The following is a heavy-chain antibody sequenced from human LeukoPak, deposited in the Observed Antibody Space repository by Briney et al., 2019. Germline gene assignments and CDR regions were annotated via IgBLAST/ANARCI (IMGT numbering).Heavy chain of an antibody. D-gene: IGHD5-18*01. CDR2: ISSSGSTI. CDR3: APYSYGSRYFDY. V-gene: IGHV3-11*04. J-gene: IGHJ4*02. Sequence: GGSLRLSCAASGFTVSSNYMSWVRQAPGKGLEWVSYISSSGSTIYYADSVKGRFTISRDNAKNSLYLQMNSLRAEDTAVYYCAPYSYGSRYFDYWGQGTLVTVSS. CDR1: GFTVSSNY.